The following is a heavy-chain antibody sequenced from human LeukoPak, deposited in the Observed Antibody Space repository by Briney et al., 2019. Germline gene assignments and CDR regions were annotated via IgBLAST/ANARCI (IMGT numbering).Heavy chain of an antibody. CDR1: GYTFTSYG. CDR3: ASVVGATILDY. J-gene: IGHJ4*02. Sequence: ASVKVSCKASGYTFTSYGISWVRQAPGQGLEWMGWISAYNGNTKYAQKFQGRVTMTTDTSMSTAYMELRSLRSDDTAVYYCASVVGATILDYWGQGTLVTVSS. CDR2: ISAYNGNT. V-gene: IGHV1-18*01. D-gene: IGHD1-26*01.